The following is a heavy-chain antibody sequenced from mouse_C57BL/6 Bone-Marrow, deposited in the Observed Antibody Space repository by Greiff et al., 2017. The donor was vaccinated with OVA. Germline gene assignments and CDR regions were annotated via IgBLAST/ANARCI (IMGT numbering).Heavy chain of an antibody. D-gene: IGHD4-1*01. Sequence: EVKLQQSGPELVKPGASVKISCKASGYTFTDYYMNWVKQSHGKSLEWIGDINPNNGGTSYNQKFKGKATLTVDKSSSTAYMELRSLTSEDSAVYYCAREPLGAYWGQGTTLTVSS. CDR2: INPNNGGT. CDR1: GYTFTDYY. CDR3: AREPLGAY. V-gene: IGHV1-26*01. J-gene: IGHJ2*01.